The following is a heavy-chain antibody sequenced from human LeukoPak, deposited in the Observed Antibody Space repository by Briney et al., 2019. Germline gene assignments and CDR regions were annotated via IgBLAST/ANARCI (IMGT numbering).Heavy chain of an antibody. V-gene: IGHV3-30*02. J-gene: IGHJ5*02. CDR1: GFIFSDYV. Sequence: GGSLRLSCAASGFIFSDYVMNWLRQAPGRGLEWVAYIRYDGSHKYYIDSVKGRFTISRDNSKNTLYLQMNSLRAEDTAVYYCAREVRQQLVRGDWFDPWGQGTLVTVSS. CDR3: AREVRQQLVRGDWFDP. CDR2: IRYDGSHK. D-gene: IGHD6-13*01.